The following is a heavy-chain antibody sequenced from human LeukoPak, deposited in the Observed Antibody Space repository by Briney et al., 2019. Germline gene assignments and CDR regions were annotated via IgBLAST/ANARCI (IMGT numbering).Heavy chain of an antibody. Sequence: PSETLSLTCTVSGGSISSYYWSWIRQPAGKGLEWIGRIYTSGSTNYNPSLKSRVTMSVDTSKNQFSLKLSSVTAADTAVYYCARGPHYYGSGSYYNRGAVDYWGQGTLVTVSS. CDR3: ARGPHYYGSGSYYNRGAVDY. CDR1: GGSISSYY. J-gene: IGHJ4*02. D-gene: IGHD3-10*01. V-gene: IGHV4-4*07. CDR2: IYTSGST.